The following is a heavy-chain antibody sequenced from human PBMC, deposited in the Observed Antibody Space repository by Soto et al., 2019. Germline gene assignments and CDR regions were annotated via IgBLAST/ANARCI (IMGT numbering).Heavy chain of an antibody. CDR2: IIPIFGTA. CDR1: GSTFSSYA. Sequence: SPASVKVSCKASGSTFSSYAISWVRQAPGQGLEWMGGIIPIFGTANYAQKFQGRVTITADESTSTAYMELSSLRSEDTAVYYCARGEPFSSSSGWPFDYWGQGTLVTVSS. V-gene: IGHV1-69*13. J-gene: IGHJ4*02. D-gene: IGHD6-6*01. CDR3: ARGEPFSSSSGWPFDY.